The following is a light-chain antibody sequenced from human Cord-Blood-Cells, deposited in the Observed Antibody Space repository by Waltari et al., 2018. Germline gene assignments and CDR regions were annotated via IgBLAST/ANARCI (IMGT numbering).Light chain of an antibody. V-gene: IGLV1-47*01. Sequence: QSVLTQPPSASGTPGQRVTISCSGSSSNIGSNYVYWYQQLPGTAPKLLIYRNKQRPSGVPDRCSCSKSGTSASLAISGLRSEDEADYYCAAWDDSLSGYVFGTGTKVTVL. J-gene: IGLJ1*01. CDR2: RNK. CDR3: AAWDDSLSGYV. CDR1: SSNIGSNY.